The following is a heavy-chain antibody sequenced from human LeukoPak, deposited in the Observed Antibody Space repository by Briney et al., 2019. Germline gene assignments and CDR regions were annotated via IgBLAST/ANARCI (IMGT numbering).Heavy chain of an antibody. CDR2: IKSKTDGGTT. J-gene: IGHJ4*02. CDR3: ATEIYYDSSGYRLYYFDY. CDR1: EFTFSSAW. Sequence: PGGSLRLSCAASEFTFSSAWMSWVRQAPGKGLEWVGRIKSKTDGGTTDYAAPVKGRFTISSDDSKNTLYLQMSSLKAEDTAVYYCATEIYYDSSGYRLYYFDYWGQGTLVTVSS. D-gene: IGHD3-22*01. V-gene: IGHV3-15*01.